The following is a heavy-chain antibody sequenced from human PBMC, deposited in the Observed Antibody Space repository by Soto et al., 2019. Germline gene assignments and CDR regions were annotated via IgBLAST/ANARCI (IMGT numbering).Heavy chain of an antibody. CDR1: GFTFSSYG. J-gene: IGHJ1*01. CDR3: ATRRPTPTYYDYVWGSYRPEYFQH. Sequence: QVQLVESGGGVVQPGRSLRLSCAASGFTFSSYGMHWVRQAPGKGLEWVAVISNDGSNKYYADSVKGRFTISRDNSKNSLYLEMNSLRAEDTAVYYCATRRPTPTYYDYVWGSYRPEYFQHWAQGTLVTVSS. D-gene: IGHD3-16*02. V-gene: IGHV3-30*03. CDR2: ISNDGSNK.